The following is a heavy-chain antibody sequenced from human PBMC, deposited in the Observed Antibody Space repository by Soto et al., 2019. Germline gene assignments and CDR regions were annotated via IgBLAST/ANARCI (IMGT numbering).Heavy chain of an antibody. CDR1: GFIFNDYW. V-gene: IGHV3-7*03. D-gene: IGHD2-15*01. Sequence: VQLVESGGVLVQPGGSLRLSCAASGFIFNDYWMSWVRQAPGKGLEWLANIKQDGTTIYYVDSVKGRFTISRDNARNSLYLQMTSLRAEDTAVYYCARKGLPDYWGQGTLVTVSS. CDR3: ARKGLPDY. J-gene: IGHJ4*02. CDR2: IKQDGTTI.